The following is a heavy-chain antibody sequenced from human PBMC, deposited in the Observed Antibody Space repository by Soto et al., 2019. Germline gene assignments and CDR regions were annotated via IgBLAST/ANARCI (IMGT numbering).Heavy chain of an antibody. V-gene: IGHV4-59*03. CDR2: IYHTWTT. D-gene: IGHD2-8*02. Sequence: PSETLSLTCTVSDDSIRSSDWTWIRQAPGRGLEWIGDIYHTWTTNYNPSLKSRVSISVDTSKNQFSLRLRSVTAADTAIYFCAKISAGSTDETMFTVFHHWGQGNLVNVSS. CDR1: DDSIRSSD. J-gene: IGHJ4*02. CDR3: AKISAGSTDETMFTVFHH.